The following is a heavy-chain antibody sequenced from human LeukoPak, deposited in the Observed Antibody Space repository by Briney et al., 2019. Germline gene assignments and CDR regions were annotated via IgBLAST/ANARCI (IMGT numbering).Heavy chain of an antibody. V-gene: IGHV3-74*01. J-gene: IGHJ5*02. D-gene: IGHD1-14*01. CDR2: IHGDGSRT. Sequence: HPGGSLRLSCTASGLTFRNYWFHWVRQAPGKGLVWVSHIHGDGSRTSYADSVKGRFTISKDNRRNIVYLQMNSLTVEDTAMYYCTRNPDGRNWFSPWGQGTLVTVFS. CDR1: GLTFRNYW. CDR3: TRNPDGRNWFSP.